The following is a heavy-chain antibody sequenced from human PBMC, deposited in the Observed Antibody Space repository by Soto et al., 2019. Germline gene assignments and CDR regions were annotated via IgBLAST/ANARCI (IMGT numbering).Heavy chain of an antibody. J-gene: IGHJ5*02. CDR1: GGTFSSYT. D-gene: IGHD3-10*01. CDR2: IIPILGIA. CDR3: ARVHRTVGESYNWFDP. V-gene: IGHV1-69*02. Sequence: QVQLVQSGAEVKKPGSSVKVSCKASGGTFSSYTISWVRQAPGQGLEWMGRIIPILGIANYAQKFQGRVTITADKSTSTAYRELSSLRSEDTAVYYCARVHRTVGESYNWFDPWGQGTLVTVSS.